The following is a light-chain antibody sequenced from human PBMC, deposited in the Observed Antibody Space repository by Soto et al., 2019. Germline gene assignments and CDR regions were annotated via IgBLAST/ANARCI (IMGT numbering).Light chain of an antibody. V-gene: IGKV3-15*01. J-gene: IGKJ1*01. Sequence: EIVMTQSPATLSVSPGERVTLSFSASQSVSSNLAWYQQKPGQAPRLLIYGASTRATGIPARFSGSGSGTEFSLTISSLQSEDFAVYYCQQYSDWPPTFGQGTKVDI. CDR1: QSVSSN. CDR3: QQYSDWPPT. CDR2: GAS.